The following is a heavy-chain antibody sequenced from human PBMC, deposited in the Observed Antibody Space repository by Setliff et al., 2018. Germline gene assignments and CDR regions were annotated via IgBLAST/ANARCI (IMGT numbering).Heavy chain of an antibody. Sequence: ASVKVSCKASGYIFNSYGIAWVRQAPGQGLEWMGWISPYNGKTNHAQNLQGRVAMTTDTSASTAYMELRSLRSDDTAVYYCARGRDPAYYYDSGGYYWDYWGQGTLVTVSS. CDR1: GYIFNSYG. CDR2: ISPYNGKT. CDR3: ARGRDPAYYYDSGGYYWDY. J-gene: IGHJ4*02. V-gene: IGHV1-18*01. D-gene: IGHD3-22*01.